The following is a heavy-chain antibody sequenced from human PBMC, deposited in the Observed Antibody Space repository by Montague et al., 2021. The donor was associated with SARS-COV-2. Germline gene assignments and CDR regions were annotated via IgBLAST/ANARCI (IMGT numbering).Heavy chain of an antibody. Sequence: SETLSLTCTVSGGFISSYYWSWIRQPPGKGLEWIGYIYYSGSTNYNPSXXSRVTISVDTSKNQFSLKLSSVTAADTAVYYCASQEVDTAMDRNYYYYGMDVWGQGTTVTVSS. CDR1: GGFISSYY. CDR2: IYYSGST. V-gene: IGHV4-59*01. CDR3: ASQEVDTAMDRNYYYYGMDV. J-gene: IGHJ6*02. D-gene: IGHD5-18*01.